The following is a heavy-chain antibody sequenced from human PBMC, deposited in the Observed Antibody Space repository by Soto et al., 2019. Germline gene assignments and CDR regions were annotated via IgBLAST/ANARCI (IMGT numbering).Heavy chain of an antibody. CDR3: ARDRDSSGYYYGYRAFDI. CDR2: FDPEDGET. D-gene: IGHD3-22*01. J-gene: IGHJ3*02. Sequence: ASVKVSCKVSGYTLTELSMHWVRQAPGKGLEWMGGFDPEDGETIYAQKFQGRVTMTEDTSTDTAYMELSSLRSDDTAVYYCARDRDSSGYYYGYRAFDIWGQGTMVTVSS. CDR1: GYTLTELS. V-gene: IGHV1-24*01.